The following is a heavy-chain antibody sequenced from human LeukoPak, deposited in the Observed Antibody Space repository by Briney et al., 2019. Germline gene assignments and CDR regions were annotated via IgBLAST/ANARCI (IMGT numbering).Heavy chain of an antibody. CDR3: ARLHDSSGYYYYYYYGMDV. D-gene: IGHD3-22*01. J-gene: IGHJ6*02. Sequence: PGGSLRLSCAASGFTVSSNYMSCVRQAPGKGLEWVSVIYSGGSTYYADSVKGRFTISRDNSKNTLYLQMNSLRAEDTAVYYCARLHDSSGYYYYYYYGMDVWGQGSTVTVSS. V-gene: IGHV3-66*01. CDR2: IYSGGST. CDR1: GFTVSSNY.